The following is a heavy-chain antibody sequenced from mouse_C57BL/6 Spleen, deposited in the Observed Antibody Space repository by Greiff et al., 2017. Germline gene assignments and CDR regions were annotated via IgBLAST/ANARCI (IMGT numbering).Heavy chain of an antibody. CDR3: ARGLGDAMDY. D-gene: IGHD3-3*01. Sequence: DVHLVESGGGLVKPGGSLKLSCAASGFTFSDYGMHWVRQAPEKGLEWVAYISSGSSTIYYADTVKGRFTISRDNAKNTLFLQMTSLRSEDTAMYYCARGLGDAMDYWGQGTSVTVSS. V-gene: IGHV5-17*01. CDR1: GFTFSDYG. J-gene: IGHJ4*01. CDR2: ISSGSSTI.